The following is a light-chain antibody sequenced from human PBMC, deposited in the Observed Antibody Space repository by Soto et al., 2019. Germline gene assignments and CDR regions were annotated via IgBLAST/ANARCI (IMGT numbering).Light chain of an antibody. CDR3: QQYNSYQLT. Sequence: DIQMTQSPSTLSASVGDRVTITCRASQSISSWLAWYQQKSGKPPNLLIYDASSLQSGVPSRFSGSGFGTEFTLTISSLQPDDFATYYCQQYNSYQLTFGGGTKVEIK. J-gene: IGKJ4*01. V-gene: IGKV1-5*01. CDR2: DAS. CDR1: QSISSW.